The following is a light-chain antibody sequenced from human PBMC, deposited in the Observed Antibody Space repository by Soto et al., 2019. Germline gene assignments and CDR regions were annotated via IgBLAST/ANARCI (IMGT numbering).Light chain of an antibody. V-gene: IGKV3-20*01. Sequence: EIVLTQSPDTLSLSPGERATLSCRASQRIANNFLAWYQKKPGQAPRLLIHGASSRATGIPDRFSGSGSGTDFTLSISRLEPEDFAVYFCQQYGRAPWTFGQGTTVEVK. CDR3: QQYGRAPWT. J-gene: IGKJ1*01. CDR2: GAS. CDR1: QRIANNF.